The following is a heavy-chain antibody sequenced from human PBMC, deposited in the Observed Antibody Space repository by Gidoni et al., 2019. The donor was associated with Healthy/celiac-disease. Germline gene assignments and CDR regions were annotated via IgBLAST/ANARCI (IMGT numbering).Heavy chain of an antibody. CDR3: AKGPKPGYCSSTSCHGGFDP. CDR2: ISGSGGST. J-gene: IGHJ5*02. V-gene: IGHV3-23*01. CDR1: GFTFSSYA. D-gene: IGHD2-2*01. Sequence: EVQLLESGGGLVQPGGSLRLSCAASGFTFSSYAMSWVRQAPGKGLEWVSAISGSGGSTYYADSVKGRFTISRDNSKNTLYLQMNSLRAEDTAVYYCAKGPKPGYCSSTSCHGGFDPWGQGTLVTVSS.